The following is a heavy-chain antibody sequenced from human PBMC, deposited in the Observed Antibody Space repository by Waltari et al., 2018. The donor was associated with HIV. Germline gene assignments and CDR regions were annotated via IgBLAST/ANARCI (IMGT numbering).Heavy chain of an antibody. CDR3: ARDRRDGYTF. Sequence: QVQLQESGPGLVKPSQTLSLTCTVSGGSIRSGRSYWSWIRQPAGKGLEWIGRIYTSGSTNYNPSLKSRVTISVDTSKNQFSLKLSSVTAADTAVYYCARDRRDGYTFWGQGTLVTVSS. J-gene: IGHJ4*02. CDR1: GGSIRSGRSY. V-gene: IGHV4-61*02. D-gene: IGHD5-12*01. CDR2: IYTSGST.